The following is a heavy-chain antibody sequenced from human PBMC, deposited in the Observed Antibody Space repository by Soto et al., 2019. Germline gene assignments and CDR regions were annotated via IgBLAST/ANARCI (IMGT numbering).Heavy chain of an antibody. CDR3: AREGSAPYYYYGMDV. D-gene: IGHD6-19*01. Sequence: ASVKVSCKASGYTFTTYSISWVRQAPGRGLEWMGWINGYNGNTDYPQKLQGRVTMTTDTSTSTAYMELRSLRSDDTAVYYCAREGSAPYYYYGMDVWGQGTTVTVSS. CDR2: INGYNGNT. V-gene: IGHV1-18*01. J-gene: IGHJ6*02. CDR1: GYTFTTYS.